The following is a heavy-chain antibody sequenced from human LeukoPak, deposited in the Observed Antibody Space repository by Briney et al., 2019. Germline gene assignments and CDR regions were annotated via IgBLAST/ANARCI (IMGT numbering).Heavy chain of an antibody. CDR2: ISAYNGNT. V-gene: IGHV1-18*01. CDR1: GYTFTSYD. D-gene: IGHD3-16*02. Sequence: ASVKVSCTASGYTFTSYDINWVRQATGQGLEWMGWISAYNGNTNYAQKLQGRVTMTTDTSTSTAYMELRSLRSDDTAVYYCARESFPLSPYDYVWGSYRTNYYFDYWGQGTLVTVSS. J-gene: IGHJ4*02. CDR3: ARESFPLSPYDYVWGSYRTNYYFDY.